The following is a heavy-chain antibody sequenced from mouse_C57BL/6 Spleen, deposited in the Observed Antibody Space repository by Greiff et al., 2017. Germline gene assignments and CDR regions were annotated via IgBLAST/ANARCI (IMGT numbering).Heavy chain of an antibody. Sequence: VKVVESGAELVKPGASVKMSCKASGYTFTTYPIEWMKQNHGKSLEWIGNFHPYNDDTKYNEKFKGKATLTVEKSSSTVYLELSRLTSDDSAVYYCARGSSYPYWYFDVWGTGTTVTVSS. D-gene: IGHD1-1*01. CDR3: ARGSSYPYWYFDV. CDR1: GYTFTTYP. V-gene: IGHV1-47*01. J-gene: IGHJ1*03. CDR2: FHPYNDDT.